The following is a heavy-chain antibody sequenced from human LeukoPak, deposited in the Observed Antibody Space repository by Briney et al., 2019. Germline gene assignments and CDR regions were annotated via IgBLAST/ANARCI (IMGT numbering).Heavy chain of an antibody. CDR3: ARWKGYSYGRGDYYFDY. Sequence: ASVKVSCKASGYTFTSYAMHWVRQAPGQRLEWMGWINAGNGNTKYSQKFQGRVTITRDTSASTAYMELSSLRSEDTAVYYCARWKGYSYGRGDYYFDYWGQGTLVTVSS. V-gene: IGHV1-3*01. CDR2: INAGNGNT. D-gene: IGHD5-18*01. J-gene: IGHJ4*02. CDR1: GYTFTSYA.